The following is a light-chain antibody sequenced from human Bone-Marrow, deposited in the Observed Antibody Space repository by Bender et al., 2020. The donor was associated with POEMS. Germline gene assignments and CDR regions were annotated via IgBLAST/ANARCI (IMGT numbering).Light chain of an antibody. V-gene: IGLV1-44*01. CDR3: AAWEDSLNGWV. Sequence: QSVLTQPPSASGTPGQRVTISCSGSDSNIGNSHVFWYQQLPGTAPKLLIYINNQRPSGVPDRFSGSKSGTSASLAISGLQSEDEADYYCAAWEDSLNGWVFGGGTKLTVL. CDR2: INN. J-gene: IGLJ3*02. CDR1: DSNIGNSH.